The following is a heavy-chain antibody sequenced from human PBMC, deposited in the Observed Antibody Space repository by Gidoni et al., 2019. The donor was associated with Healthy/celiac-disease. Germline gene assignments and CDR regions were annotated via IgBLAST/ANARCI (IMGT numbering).Heavy chain of an antibody. D-gene: IGHD1-7*01. CDR1: GGSFSGYY. CDR3: ARSTGGNWNYVFAFDI. J-gene: IGHJ3*02. CDR2: INHSGST. V-gene: IGHV4-34*01. Sequence: QVQLQQWGAGLLKPSETLSLTCAVHGGSFSGYYWSWIRQPPGKGLEWIGEINHSGSTNYNPSLKSRVTISVDTSKNQFSLKLISVTAADTAVYYCARSTGGNWNYVFAFDIWGQGTMVTVSS.